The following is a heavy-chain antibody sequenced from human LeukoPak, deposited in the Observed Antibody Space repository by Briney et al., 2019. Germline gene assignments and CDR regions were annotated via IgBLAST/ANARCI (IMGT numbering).Heavy chain of an antibody. CDR2: ISAYNGNT. J-gene: IGHJ3*02. Sequence: ASVKVSCKASGYTFTSCGISWVRQAPGQGLEWMGWISAYNGNTNYAQKLQGRVTMTTDTSTSTAYMELRSLRSDDTAVYYCARDLPLQWLVPSAFDIWGQGTMVTVSS. CDR1: GYTFTSCG. CDR3: ARDLPLQWLVPSAFDI. D-gene: IGHD6-19*01. V-gene: IGHV1-18*01.